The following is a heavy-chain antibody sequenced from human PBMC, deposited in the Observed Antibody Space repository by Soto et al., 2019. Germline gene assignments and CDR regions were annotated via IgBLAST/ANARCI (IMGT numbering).Heavy chain of an antibody. CDR2: IYYSGST. V-gene: IGHV4-59*08. D-gene: IGHD6-13*01. CDR1: GGSISSYY. J-gene: IGHJ5*02. Sequence: SETLSLTCTVSGGSISSYYWSWIRQPPGKGLEWIGYIYYSGSTNYNPSLKSRVTISVDTSKNQFSLKLSSVTAADTAVYYCALHVELAGTLNLFDPWGQRTLDTGSS. CDR3: ALHVELAGTLNLFDP.